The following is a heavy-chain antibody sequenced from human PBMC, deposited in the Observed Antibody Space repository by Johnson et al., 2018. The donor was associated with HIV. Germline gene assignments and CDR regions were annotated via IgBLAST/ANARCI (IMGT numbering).Heavy chain of an antibody. J-gene: IGHJ3*02. CDR1: GFTFTNHY. CDR3: AKDAGWSIVGATDGRDAFDI. D-gene: IGHD1-26*01. V-gene: IGHV3-7*01. Sequence: VQLVESGGGLVQPGGSLRLSCAASGFTFTNHYMTWVRQAPGKGLEWVANIKQDASEKYSVDSVKGRFPISRDNAKSSLYLQMNSLRAEDTAVYYCAKDAGWSIVGATDGRDAFDIWGQGTMVTVSS. CDR2: IKQDASEK.